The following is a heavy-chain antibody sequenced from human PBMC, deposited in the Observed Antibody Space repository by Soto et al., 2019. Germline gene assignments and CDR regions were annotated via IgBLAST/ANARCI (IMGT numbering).Heavy chain of an antibody. J-gene: IGHJ3*02. CDR2: MNPNNENA. V-gene: IGHV1-8*01. CDR3: ARGLGRFGELMRRAFDI. Sequence: QVQLVQSGAEVKKPGASVKVSCKASGYTFSKYDINWVRQAAGHGLEWMGWMNPNNENAGYAQMLQGRVSMNRNTSVSTAYMELRSLRSEDTAVYYCARGLGRFGELMRRAFDIWGQGTMVTVSS. D-gene: IGHD3-10*01. CDR1: GYTFSKYD.